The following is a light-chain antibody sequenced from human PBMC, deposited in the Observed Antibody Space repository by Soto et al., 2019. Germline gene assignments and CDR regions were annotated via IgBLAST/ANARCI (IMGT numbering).Light chain of an antibody. CDR3: QLRSDWSPSYT. CDR1: QSVSSS. CDR2: GAS. V-gene: IGKV3-11*01. Sequence: EIVLTQSPATLSLSPGERATLSCRASQSVSSSLAWYQQKPGQAPRLLIYGASNGAAGIPARFSGTGSGTDFTLTISTLEPDDFAVYFCQLRSDWSPSYTFGQGTKFE. J-gene: IGKJ2*01.